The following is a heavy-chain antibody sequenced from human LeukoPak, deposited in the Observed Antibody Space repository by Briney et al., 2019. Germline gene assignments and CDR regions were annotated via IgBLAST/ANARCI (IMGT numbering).Heavy chain of an antibody. V-gene: IGHV4-39*01. J-gene: IGHJ5*02. CDR3: AGSTYDNWFDP. Sequence: SETLSLTCTVSGGSISSSSYYCGWIRQPPGKELEWIGSIYHSGSTYYNPSLKSRVTLSVETSKNQFSLKLSSVTAADTAVYYCAGSTYDNWFDPWGQGTLVTVSS. CDR2: IYHSGST. CDR1: GGSISSSSYY. D-gene: IGHD2-8*01.